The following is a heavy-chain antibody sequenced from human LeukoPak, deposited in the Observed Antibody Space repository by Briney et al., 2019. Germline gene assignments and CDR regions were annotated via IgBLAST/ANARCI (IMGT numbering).Heavy chain of an antibody. J-gene: IGHJ6*03. CDR2: INPNSGGS. Sequence: ASVKVSCKASGYTFTGYYMHWVRQAPGQGLEWMGWINPNSGGSNYAQKFQGRVTMTRDTSISTAYMELNRLRFDDTAVYYCARDQVGAGAFGYYYYYYMDVWGKGTTVTVSS. V-gene: IGHV1-2*02. D-gene: IGHD3-10*01. CDR1: GYTFTGYY. CDR3: ARDQVGAGAFGYYYYYYMDV.